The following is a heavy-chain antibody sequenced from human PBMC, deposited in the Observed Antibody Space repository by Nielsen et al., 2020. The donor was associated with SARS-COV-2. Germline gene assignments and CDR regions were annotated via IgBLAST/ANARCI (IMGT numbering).Heavy chain of an antibody. CDR3: ARVRLRQLVRNYYYMDV. Sequence: GESLKISCAASGFTFSDYYMSWIRQAPGKGLEWVSYISSSSSYTNYADSVKGRFTISRDNAKNSLYLQMNSLRAEDTAVYYCARVRLRQLVRNYYYMDVWGKGTTVTVSS. CDR1: GFTFSDYY. CDR2: ISSSSSYT. V-gene: IGHV3-11*06. J-gene: IGHJ6*03. D-gene: IGHD6-6*01.